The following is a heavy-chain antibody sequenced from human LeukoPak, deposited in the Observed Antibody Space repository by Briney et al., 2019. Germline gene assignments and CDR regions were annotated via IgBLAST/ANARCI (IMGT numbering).Heavy chain of an antibody. CDR1: GYTFTSYG. CDR2: ISAYNGNT. Sequence: GASVKVSCKASGYTFTSYGISWVRQAPGQGLEWMGWISAYNGNTNYAQKLQGRVTMTTDTSTSTAYMELRSLRSDDTAVYYCARDSRRYCSGGGCQVEYWGQGTLVTVSS. V-gene: IGHV1-18*01. CDR3: ARDSRRYCSGGGCQVEY. J-gene: IGHJ4*02. D-gene: IGHD2-15*01.